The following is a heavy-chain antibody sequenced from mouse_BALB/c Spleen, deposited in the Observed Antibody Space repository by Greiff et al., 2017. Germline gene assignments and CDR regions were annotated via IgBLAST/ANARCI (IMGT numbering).Heavy chain of an antibody. CDR2: ISSGGSYT. J-gene: IGHJ4*01. CDR1: GFTFSSYG. CDR3: ARLGQVFYAMDY. V-gene: IGHV5-6*01. Sequence: EVQVVESGGDLVKPGGSLKLSCAASGFTFSSYGMSWVRQTPDKRLEWVATISSGGSYTYYPDSVKGRFTISRDNAKNTLYLQMSSLKSEDTAMYYCARLGQVFYAMDYWGQGTSVTVSS.